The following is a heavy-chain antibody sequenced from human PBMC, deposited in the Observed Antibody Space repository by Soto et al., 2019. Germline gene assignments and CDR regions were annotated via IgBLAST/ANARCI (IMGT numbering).Heavy chain of an antibody. CDR2: IYNSGGS. CDR3: VGKGTTDDY. D-gene: IGHD4-17*01. Sequence: ASETLSLTCRVSGASVRSGDYYWSCIRQAPGKGLEWIGYIYNSGGSYYNPSLKGRLTISIDKSKNQFSLKLNSVTAADTAIYYCVGKGTTDDYWGRGTLGTVS. CDR1: GASVRSGDYY. J-gene: IGHJ4*02. V-gene: IGHV4-30-4*01.